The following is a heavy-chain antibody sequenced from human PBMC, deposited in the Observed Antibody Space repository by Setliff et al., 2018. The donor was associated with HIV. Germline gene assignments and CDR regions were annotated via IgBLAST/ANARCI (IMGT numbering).Heavy chain of an antibody. CDR1: GYTFTGYY. J-gene: IGHJ5*01. V-gene: IGHV1-2*06. CDR3: ARDRVPKRGYTYREPDFDS. CDR2: INPNSGGT. Sequence: ASVKVSCKTSGYTFTGYYMHWVRQAPGQGLEWMGRINPNSGGTNYAQKFQGRVTMTRDTSVSTAYMELSRLRSEDTAVYYCARDRVPKRGYTYREPDFDSWGQGTLVTVSS. D-gene: IGHD5-12*01.